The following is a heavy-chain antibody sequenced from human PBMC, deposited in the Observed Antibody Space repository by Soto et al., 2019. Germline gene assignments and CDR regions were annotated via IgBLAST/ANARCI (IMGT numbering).Heavy chain of an antibody. D-gene: IGHD3-22*01. V-gene: IGHV4-34*01. Sequence: NPSETLSLTCAVYGGSFSGYYWSWIRQPPGKGLEWIGEINHSGSTNYNPSLKSRVTISVDTSKNQFSLKLSSVTAADTAVYYCASANRERSSGIDYWGQGTLVTVSS. CDR2: INHSGST. J-gene: IGHJ4*02. CDR3: ASANRERSSGIDY. CDR1: GGSFSGYY.